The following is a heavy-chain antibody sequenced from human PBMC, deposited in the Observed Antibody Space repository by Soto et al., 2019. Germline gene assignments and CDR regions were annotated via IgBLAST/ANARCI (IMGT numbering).Heavy chain of an antibody. J-gene: IGHJ6*02. V-gene: IGHV3-33*01. CDR1: GFTFSSYG. Sequence: GGSLRLSCAASGFTFSSYGMHWVRQAPGKGLEWVAVIWYDGSNKYYADSVKGRFTISRDNSKNTLYLQMNSLRAEDTAVYYCARMYYYGSGSYYMGGMGVWGQGTTVTSP. CDR2: IWYDGSNK. D-gene: IGHD3-10*01. CDR3: ARMYYYGSGSYYMGGMGV.